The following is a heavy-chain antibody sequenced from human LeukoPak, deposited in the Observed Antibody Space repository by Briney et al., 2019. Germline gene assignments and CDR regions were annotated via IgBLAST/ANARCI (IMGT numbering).Heavy chain of an antibody. J-gene: IGHJ4*02. D-gene: IGHD3-22*01. CDR3: ASRSGYYRNFDY. CDR1: GGTFISYA. CDR2: IIPIFGTA. V-gene: IGHV1-69*13. Sequence: ASVNVSCKASGGTFISYAISWVRQAPGQGLEWMGGIIPIFGTANYAQKFQGRVTITADESTSTAYMELSSLRSEDTAVYYCASRSGYYRNFDYWGQGTLVTVSS.